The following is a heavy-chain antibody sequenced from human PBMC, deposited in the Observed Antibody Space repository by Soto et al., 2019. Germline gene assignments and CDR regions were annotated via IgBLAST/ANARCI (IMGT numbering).Heavy chain of an antibody. CDR3: ANFLPESRRYFDS. D-gene: IGHD3-3*01. V-gene: IGHV4-31*03. CDR2: IYYTGKT. CDR1: VDSIRVGYY. J-gene: IGHJ4*02. Sequence: PSETLALTCTLSVDSIRVGYYWSWLRQFPGKGLEWIGYIYYTGKTFYNPSLQSRLTISLDSSKSQFSLTLTSVTAADTAVYFCANFLPESRRYFDSWGQGIMVTVSS.